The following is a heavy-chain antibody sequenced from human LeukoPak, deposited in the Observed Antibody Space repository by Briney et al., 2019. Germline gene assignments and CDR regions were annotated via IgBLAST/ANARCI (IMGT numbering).Heavy chain of an antibody. CDR1: GYNFTGNY. Sequence: GASVKVSCKASGYNFTGNYIHWVRQAPGQGLEWMGWINPNSGGTNYAQKFQGWVTMTRDTSISTAYMELSRLKSDDTAVYYCAREYSSSCFDFWGQGTLVTVSP. D-gene: IGHD6-13*01. V-gene: IGHV1-2*04. CDR2: INPNSGGT. J-gene: IGHJ4*02. CDR3: AREYSSSCFDF.